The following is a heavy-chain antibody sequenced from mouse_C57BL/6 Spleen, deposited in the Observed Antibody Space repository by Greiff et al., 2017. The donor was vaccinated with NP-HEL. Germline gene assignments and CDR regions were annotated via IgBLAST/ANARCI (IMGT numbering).Heavy chain of an antibody. V-gene: IGHV1-5*01. CDR1: GYTFTSYW. D-gene: IGHD2-3*01. CDR2: IYPGNSDT. CDR3: TRKDYDGYPSFAY. Sequence: VQLQQSGTVLARPGASVKMSCKTSGYTFTSYWMHWVKQRPGQGLEWIGAIYPGNSDTSYNQKFKGKAKLTAVTSASTAYMELSSLTNEDSAVYYCTRKDYDGYPSFAYWGQGTLVTVSA. J-gene: IGHJ3*01.